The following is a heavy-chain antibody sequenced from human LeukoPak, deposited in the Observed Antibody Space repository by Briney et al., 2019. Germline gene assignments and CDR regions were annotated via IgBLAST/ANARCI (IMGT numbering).Heavy chain of an antibody. V-gene: IGHV3-23*01. CDR1: GFTFSSYA. J-gene: IGHJ4*02. Sequence: QAGGSLRLSCAASGFTFSSYAMSWVRQAPGKGLEWVSAISGSGGSTYYADSVKGRFTISRDNSKNTLYLQMNSLRAEDTAVYYCAKGVGSSSWENPSDYWGQGTLVTVSS. CDR2: ISGSGGST. D-gene: IGHD6-13*01. CDR3: AKGVGSSSWENPSDY.